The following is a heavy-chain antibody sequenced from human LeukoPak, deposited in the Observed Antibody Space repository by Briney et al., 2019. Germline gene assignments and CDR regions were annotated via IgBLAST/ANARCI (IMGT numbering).Heavy chain of an antibody. CDR3: ARDYYASGSPNDY. V-gene: IGHV3-74*01. CDR1: GFTFSTYW. Sequence: GGSLRLSCAASGFTFSTYWMHWVRQAPGKGLVWLSRFNSDGSSTNYADSVKGRFTISRGNAKNTLYLQMNSLRAEDTAVYYCARDYYASGSPNDYWGQGTLVTVSS. CDR2: FNSDGSST. D-gene: IGHD3-10*01. J-gene: IGHJ4*02.